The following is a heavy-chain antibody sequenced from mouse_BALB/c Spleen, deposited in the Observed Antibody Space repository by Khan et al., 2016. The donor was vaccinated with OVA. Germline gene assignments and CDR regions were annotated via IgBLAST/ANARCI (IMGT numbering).Heavy chain of an antibody. CDR2: IWSGGST. CDR1: GFSLSRYG. Sequence: VQLQEPGPGLVQPSQSLSITCTVSGFSLSRYGVHWVRQSPVKGLEWPGVIWSGGSTDYNAAFISRLSISQDNSKRQVFFNMNSLQANDTAIYYCARNGDYVHWYYDVWGAGSTVNDSS. J-gene: IGHJ1*01. D-gene: IGHD2-13*01. V-gene: IGHV2-2*02. CDR3: ARNGDYVHWYYDV.